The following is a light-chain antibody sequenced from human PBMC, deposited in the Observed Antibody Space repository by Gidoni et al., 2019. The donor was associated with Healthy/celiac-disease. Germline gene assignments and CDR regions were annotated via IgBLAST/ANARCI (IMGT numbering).Light chain of an antibody. CDR1: QSVSSN. CDR3: QQYNNWPGT. J-gene: IGKJ1*01. V-gene: IGKV3-15*01. Sequence: EIVLTQPPATLSVSPGERATLSCRASQSVSSNLTWYQQKPCQAPRLLIYGASTRATGIPARFSGSGSGTEFTLTISSLQSEDFAVYYCQQYNNWPGTFGQGTKVEIK. CDR2: GAS.